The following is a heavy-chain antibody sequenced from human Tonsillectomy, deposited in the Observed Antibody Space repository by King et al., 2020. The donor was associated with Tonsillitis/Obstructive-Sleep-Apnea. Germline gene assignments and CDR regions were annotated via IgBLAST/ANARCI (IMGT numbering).Heavy chain of an antibody. D-gene: IGHD2-15*01. V-gene: IGHV4-59*01. CDR1: GGSMTSYH. CDR2: IYYSGST. Sequence: QLQESGPGLVKPSETLSLTCTVSGGSMTSYHWSWMRQPPGKGLEWIGYIYYSGSTNYNASLQSRVTIAVDTSKNQFSLKLSSVTAADTAVYYCARPNCSGGSCQPNAFDIWGLGTMVTVSS. CDR3: ARPNCSGGSCQPNAFDI. J-gene: IGHJ3*02.